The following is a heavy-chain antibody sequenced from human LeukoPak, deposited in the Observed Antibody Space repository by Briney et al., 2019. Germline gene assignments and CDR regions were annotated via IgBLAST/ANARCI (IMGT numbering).Heavy chain of an antibody. V-gene: IGHV3-30*02. CDR2: IRSDGSNK. Sequence: GGSLRLSCAGSGFSFSSYGMHCVRQAPGKGLEWMVFIRSDGSNKYYADSVKGRFTISRDNSKNTLYLQMNSLRAEDTAVYYCARRAGAYSHPYDYWGQGTLVTVSS. D-gene: IGHD4/OR15-4a*01. CDR1: GFSFSSYG. J-gene: IGHJ4*02. CDR3: ARRAGAYSHPYDY.